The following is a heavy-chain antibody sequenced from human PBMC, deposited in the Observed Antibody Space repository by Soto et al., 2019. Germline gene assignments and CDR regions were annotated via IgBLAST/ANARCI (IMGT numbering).Heavy chain of an antibody. CDR1: GFTFSSYA. D-gene: IGHD3-3*01. CDR2: ISGSGGST. CDR3: AKDQTRRRAIFGVVTPQNYYYYYMDV. Sequence: GGSLRLSCAASGFTFSSYAMSWVRQAPGKGLEWVSAISGSGGSTYYAESVKGRFTISRDNSKNTLYLQMNSLRAEDTAVYYCAKDQTRRRAIFGVVTPQNYYYYYMDVWGKGTTVTVSS. J-gene: IGHJ6*03. V-gene: IGHV3-23*01.